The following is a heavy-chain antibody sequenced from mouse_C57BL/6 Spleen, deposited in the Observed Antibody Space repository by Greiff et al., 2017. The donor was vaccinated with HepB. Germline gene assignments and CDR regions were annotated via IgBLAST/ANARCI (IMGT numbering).Heavy chain of an antibody. V-gene: IGHV1-64*01. D-gene: IGHD5-1-1*01. CDR1: GYTFTSYW. Sequence: QVQLQQPGAELVKPGASVKLSCKASGYTFTSYWMHWVKQRPGQGLEWIGMIHHNSGSTNYNEKFKSKATLTVDKSSSTAYMQLSRLTSEDSAVYYCARPGDTSMDYWGQGTSVTVSS. CDR2: IHHNSGST. CDR3: ARPGDTSMDY. J-gene: IGHJ4*01.